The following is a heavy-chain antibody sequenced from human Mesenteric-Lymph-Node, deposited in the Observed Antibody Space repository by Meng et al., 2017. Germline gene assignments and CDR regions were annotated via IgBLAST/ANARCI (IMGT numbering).Heavy chain of an antibody. CDR2: INSDGIST. D-gene: IGHD5-24*01. V-gene: IGHV3-74*01. CDR3: ARDPRDPYFDY. Sequence: GESLKISCAASGFTFSSYWMHWVRQAPGKGLVWVSRINSDGISTTYADSVKGRFTISRDNAKNTLFLQMNSLTAEDTAVYYCARDPRDPYFDYWGQGTLVTVSS. J-gene: IGHJ4*02. CDR1: GFTFSSYW.